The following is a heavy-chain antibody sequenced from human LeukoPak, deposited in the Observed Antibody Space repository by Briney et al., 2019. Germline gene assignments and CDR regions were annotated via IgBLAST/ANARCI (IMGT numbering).Heavy chain of an antibody. V-gene: IGHV3-23*01. CDR1: GFTFSSYA. CDR3: VRYRWVAPMYYFDY. CDR2: ISDSGSIT. J-gene: IGHJ4*02. D-gene: IGHD2-8*02. Sequence: PGGSLRLSCAASGFTFSSYAMSWVRQAPGKGLEWVSAISDSGSITSYADSVTGRFTISRDNSKNTLYLQVNSLRAEDTAVYYCVRYRWVAPMYYFDYWGQGTLVTVSS.